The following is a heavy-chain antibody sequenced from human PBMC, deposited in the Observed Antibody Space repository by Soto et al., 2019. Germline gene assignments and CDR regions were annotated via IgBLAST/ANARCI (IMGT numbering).Heavy chain of an antibody. V-gene: IGHV5-51*01. CDR1: GYSFTSYW. Sequence: PGESLKISCKGSGYSFTSYWIGWVRQMPGEGLEWMGIIYPGDSDTRYSPSFQGQVTISADKSITTAYLQWSSLKASDTAIYYCARQMPYCSGGSCYSDLWGQGTLVTVSS. CDR3: ARQMPYCSGGSCYSDL. J-gene: IGHJ5*02. D-gene: IGHD2-15*01. CDR2: IYPGDSDT.